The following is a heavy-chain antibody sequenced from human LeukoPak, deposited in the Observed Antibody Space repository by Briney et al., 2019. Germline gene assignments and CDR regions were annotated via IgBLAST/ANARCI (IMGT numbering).Heavy chain of an antibody. CDR1: GGSFSGYY. V-gene: IGHV4-34*01. J-gene: IGHJ4*02. Sequence: SETLSLTCAVYGGSFSGYYWSWIRQPPGKGLEWIGEINHSGSTNYNPSLKSRVTISVDTSKNQFSLKLSSVTAADTAVYYCARLVAVAVDYWGQGTLVTVSS. CDR2: INHSGST. D-gene: IGHD6-19*01. CDR3: ARLVAVAVDY.